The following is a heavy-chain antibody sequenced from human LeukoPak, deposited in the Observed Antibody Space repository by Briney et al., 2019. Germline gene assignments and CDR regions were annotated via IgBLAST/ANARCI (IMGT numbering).Heavy chain of an antibody. CDR2: INPNSGGT. CDR1: GYTFTGYY. CDR3: ARERIAVADESSWFDY. Sequence: ASVKVSCKASGYTFTGYYMHWVRQAPGQGLEWMGWINPNSGGTNYAQKFQGRVTMTRDTSTSTVYMELSSLRSEDTAVYCCARERIAVADESSWFDYWGQGTLVTVSS. V-gene: IGHV1-2*02. D-gene: IGHD6-19*01. J-gene: IGHJ4*02.